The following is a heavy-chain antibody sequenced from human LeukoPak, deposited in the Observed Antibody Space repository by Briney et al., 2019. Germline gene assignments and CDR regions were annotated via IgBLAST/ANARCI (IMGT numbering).Heavy chain of an antibody. CDR1: GGTFSSYA. CDR2: IIPIFGTA. CDR3: ARNSAVAGTANFDY. Sequence: ASVKVSCKASGGTFSSYAISWVRQAPGQGLEWMGRIIPIFGTANYAQKFQGRVTITTDESTSTAYMELSSLRSEDTAVYYCARNSAVAGTANFDYWGQGTLVTVSS. V-gene: IGHV1-69*05. J-gene: IGHJ4*02. D-gene: IGHD6-19*01.